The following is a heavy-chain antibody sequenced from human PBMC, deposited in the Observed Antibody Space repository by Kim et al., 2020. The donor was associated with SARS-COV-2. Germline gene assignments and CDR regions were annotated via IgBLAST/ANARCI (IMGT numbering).Heavy chain of an antibody. J-gene: IGHJ4*02. Sequence: YTDSVMGRFTISRDNAKNSLYLQMNSRSAEDTAVYYCASQYNSNLGKFDYWGQGTLVTVSS. V-gene: IGHV3-21*01. CDR3: ASQYNSNLGKFDY. D-gene: IGHD1-7*01.